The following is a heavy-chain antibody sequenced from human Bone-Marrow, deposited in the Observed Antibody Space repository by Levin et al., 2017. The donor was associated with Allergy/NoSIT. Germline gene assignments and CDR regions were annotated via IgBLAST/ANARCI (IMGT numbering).Heavy chain of an antibody. J-gene: IGHJ6*03. Sequence: GESLKISCAASGFTFSSYWMSWVRQAPGKGLEWVANIKQDGSEKYYVDSVKGRFTISRDNAKNSLYLQMNSLRAEDTAVYYCARDKGWAISGYYYYYMDGWGKGTTVTVSS. V-gene: IGHV3-7*03. CDR1: GFTFSSYW. D-gene: IGHD1-26*01. CDR2: IKQDGSEK. CDR3: ARDKGWAISGYYYYYMDG.